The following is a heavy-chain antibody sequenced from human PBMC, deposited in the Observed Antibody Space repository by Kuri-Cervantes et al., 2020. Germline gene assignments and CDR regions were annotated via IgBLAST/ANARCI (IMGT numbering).Heavy chain of an antibody. V-gene: IGHV3-30-3*01. CDR3: ARLKVHTAMEQTYYYYGMDV. Sequence: GGSLRLPCAASGFTLSSYAMHWVRQAPGKGLEWVAVISYDGSNKYYADSVKGRFTISRENSKNTLYLQMNSLRAEDTAVYYCARLKVHTAMEQTYYYYGMDVWGQGTTVTVSS. CDR1: GFTLSSYA. J-gene: IGHJ6*02. D-gene: IGHD5-18*01. CDR2: ISYDGSNK.